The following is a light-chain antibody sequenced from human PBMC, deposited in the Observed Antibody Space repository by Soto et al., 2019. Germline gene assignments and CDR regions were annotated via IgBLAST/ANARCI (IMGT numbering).Light chain of an antibody. Sequence: QSALTQPASVSGSPGQSITISCTGTSSYVGSDNLVSWFQQHPGKAPKLMIYGVNKRPSGVSNRFSGSKSGNTASLTISGLQAEDEADYYCSSARSYIHVVFGGGTKVTVL. J-gene: IGLJ2*01. CDR2: GVN. CDR3: SSARSYIHVV. CDR1: SSYVGSDNL. V-gene: IGLV2-23*02.